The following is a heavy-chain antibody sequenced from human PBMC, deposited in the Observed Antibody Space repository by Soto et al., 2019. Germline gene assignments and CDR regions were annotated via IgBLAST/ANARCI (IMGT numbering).Heavy chain of an antibody. CDR2: IYYSGST. Sequence: SETLSLTCTVSGGSISSGGYYLSWIRQHPGKGLEWIGYIYYSGSTYYNPSLKSRVTISVDTSKNQFSLKLSSVTAADTAVYYCARGVGIVEGAFDIWGQGTMVTVSS. V-gene: IGHV4-31*03. J-gene: IGHJ3*02. D-gene: IGHD3-22*01. CDR1: GGSISSGGYY. CDR3: ARGVGIVEGAFDI.